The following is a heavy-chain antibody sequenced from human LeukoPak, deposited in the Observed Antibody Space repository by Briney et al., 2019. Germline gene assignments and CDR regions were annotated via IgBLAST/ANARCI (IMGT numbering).Heavy chain of an antibody. V-gene: IGHV4-39*07. CDR3: ARVMVRGVLRFDY. Sequence: SETLSLTCTVSGGSISSSSYYWGWIRQPPGKGLEWIGRIYYSGSTYYNPSLKIRVTISVDTSKNQFSLKLSSVTAADTAVYYCARVMVRGVLRFDYWGQGTLVTVSS. J-gene: IGHJ4*02. D-gene: IGHD3-10*01. CDR2: IYYSGST. CDR1: GGSISSSSYY.